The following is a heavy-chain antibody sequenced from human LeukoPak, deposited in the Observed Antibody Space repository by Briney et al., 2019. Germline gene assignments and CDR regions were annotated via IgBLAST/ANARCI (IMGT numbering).Heavy chain of an antibody. CDR2: ISGSGGST. J-gene: IGHJ4*02. CDR3: AKAGDTMIVVVTHFDY. Sequence: GGSLRLSCAASGLTFSNAWMNWVRQAPGKGLEWVSVISGSGGSTYYADSVKGRFTIFRDNSKNTLYLQMSSLTAEDTAVYYCAKAGDTMIVVVTHFDYWGQGTLVTVSS. V-gene: IGHV3-23*01. D-gene: IGHD3-22*01. CDR1: GLTFSNAW.